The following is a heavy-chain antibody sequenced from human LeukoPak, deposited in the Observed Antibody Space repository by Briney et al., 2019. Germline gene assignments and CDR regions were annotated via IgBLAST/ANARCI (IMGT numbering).Heavy chain of an antibody. CDR2: INPNSGGT. CDR1: GYTFTGYY. J-gene: IGHJ4*02. Sequence: ASVKVSCKASGYTFTGYYMHWVRQAPGQGLEWMGWINPNSGGTNYAQKFQGRVTMTRDTSISTAYMELSRLRSDDTAVYYCARGDDFWSGYIALDSWGQGTLVTVSS. V-gene: IGHV1-2*02. CDR3: ARGDDFWSGYIALDS. D-gene: IGHD3-3*01.